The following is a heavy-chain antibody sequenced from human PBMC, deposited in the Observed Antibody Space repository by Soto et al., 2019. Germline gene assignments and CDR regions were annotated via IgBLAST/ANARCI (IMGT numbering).Heavy chain of an antibody. CDR1: GFTFSSYS. V-gene: IGHV3-48*01. Sequence: GGSLRLSCAASGFTFSSYSMNWVRQAPGKGLEWVSYISSSSSTIYYADSVKGRFTISRDNAKNSLYLQMNSLRAEDTAVYYCARELIRNSAAAPNWGQGTLVTVSS. D-gene: IGHD6-13*01. CDR3: ARELIRNSAAAPN. CDR2: ISSSSSTI. J-gene: IGHJ4*02.